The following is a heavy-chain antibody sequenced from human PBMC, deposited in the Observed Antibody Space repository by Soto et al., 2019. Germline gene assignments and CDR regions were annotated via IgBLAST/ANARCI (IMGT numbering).Heavy chain of an antibody. CDR1: GFNFNDHG. Sequence: QVQLVESGGGAVQPGRSLRLSCAGAGFNFNDHGIHWVRQPPGKGLEWVAVISYDERSKFYADSVRGRITLSRDNPQSMVYLQFTNLRVEDTAVYYCAKDHELYSRDLDNAGSDNWFDPRGQGTLVIVSS. J-gene: IGHJ5*02. CDR2: ISYDERSK. CDR3: AKDHELYSRDLDNAGSDNWFDP. V-gene: IGHV3-30*18. D-gene: IGHD3-10*01.